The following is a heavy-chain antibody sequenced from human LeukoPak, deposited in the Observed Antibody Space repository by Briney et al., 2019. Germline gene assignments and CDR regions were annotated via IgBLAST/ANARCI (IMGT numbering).Heavy chain of an antibody. J-gene: IGHJ4*02. D-gene: IGHD3-3*01. CDR1: GFTVSSNY. CDR3: ARTKGDFWSGYSPDY. V-gene: IGHV3-66*02. CDR2: IYSGGST. Sequence: PGGSLRLSCPASGFTVSSNYMSWVRQAPGKGLEWVSVIYSGGSTYYADSVKGRFTFSRDNSKNTLYLQMNSLRAEDTAVYYCARTKGDFWSGYSPDYWGQGTLVTVSS.